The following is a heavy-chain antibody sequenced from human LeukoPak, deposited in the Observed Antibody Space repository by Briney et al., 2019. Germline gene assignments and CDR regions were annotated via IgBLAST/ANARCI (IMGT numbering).Heavy chain of an antibody. CDR1: GFTFSSYA. CDR2: ITGSGGRT. D-gene: IGHD3-9*01. Sequence: GGSLRLSCAASGFTFSSYAMNWVRQAPGKGLEWVSAITGSGGRTYYADSVKGRFTISRDNSKNTLYLQMNSLRAEDTAVYYCAKDRVLRYFDWLFDLDYWGQGTLVTVSS. V-gene: IGHV3-23*01. J-gene: IGHJ4*02. CDR3: AKDRVLRYFDWLFDLDY.